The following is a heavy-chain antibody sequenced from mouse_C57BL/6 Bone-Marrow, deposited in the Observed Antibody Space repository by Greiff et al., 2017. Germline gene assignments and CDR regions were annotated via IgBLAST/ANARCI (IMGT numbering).Heavy chain of an antibody. D-gene: IGHD4-1*01. CDR3: ARRANGDGLDY. J-gene: IGHJ2*01. CDR2: IDPSDSYT. CDR1: GYTFTSYW. V-gene: IGHV1-69*01. Sequence: QVQLKEPGAELVMPGASVKLSCKASGYTFTSYWMHWVKQRPGQGLKWIGEIDPSDSYTNYNQKFKGKSTLTVDKSSSTAYMQLSSLTSEDSAVYYCARRANGDGLDYWGQGTTLTVSS.